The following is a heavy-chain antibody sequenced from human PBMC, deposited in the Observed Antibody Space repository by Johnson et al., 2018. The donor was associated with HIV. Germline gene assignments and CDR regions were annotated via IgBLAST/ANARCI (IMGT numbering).Heavy chain of an antibody. D-gene: IGHD1-26*01. J-gene: IGHJ3*02. CDR1: GFTFSSYA. CDR3: ARVVAFGWELNDAFDI. Sequence: QVQLVESGGGVVQPGRSLILSCAASGFTFSSYAMHWVRQAPGKGLEWVAVISYDGSNQYYADSVKGRFTISRDNSKNTLYLQMNSLTAEDTAVYYCARVVAFGWELNDAFDIWGQGTMVTVSS. CDR2: ISYDGSNQ. V-gene: IGHV3-30-3*01.